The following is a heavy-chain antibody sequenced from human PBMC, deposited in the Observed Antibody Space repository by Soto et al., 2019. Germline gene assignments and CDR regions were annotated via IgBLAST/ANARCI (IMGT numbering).Heavy chain of an antibody. Sequence: GASVKVSCKASGYTFTSYYMHWVRQAPGQGPEWMGIINPSGGSTSYAQKFQGRVTMTRDTSTSTVYMELSSLRSEDTAVYYCARDPSRLQGGDSPWDYWGQGTLVTVSS. CDR3: ARDPSRLQGGDSPWDY. J-gene: IGHJ4*02. CDR2: INPSGGST. CDR1: GYTFTSYY. V-gene: IGHV1-46*01. D-gene: IGHD2-21*02.